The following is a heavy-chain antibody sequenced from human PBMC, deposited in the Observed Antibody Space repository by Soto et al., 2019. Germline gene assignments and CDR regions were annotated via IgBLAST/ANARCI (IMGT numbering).Heavy chain of an antibody. D-gene: IGHD1-1*01. V-gene: IGHV1-8*01. CDR1: GYTFTIYD. CDR2: MNPNSGNT. J-gene: IGHJ5*01. Sequence: QVQLVQSGAAVKKPGASVKVSCKASGYTFTIYDINWVRQATGRGLEGMGWMNPNSGNTGYEQKFQGRVTMTRNTSISTAYMELSSLRSEDTAVYYCARKRGTTRRFDSWGQGTLVTVSS. CDR3: ARKRGTTRRFDS.